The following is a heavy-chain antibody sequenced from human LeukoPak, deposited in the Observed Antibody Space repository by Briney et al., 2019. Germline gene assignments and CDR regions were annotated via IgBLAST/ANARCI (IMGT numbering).Heavy chain of an antibody. V-gene: IGHV1-69*06. CDR2: IIPIFGTA. CDR1: GGTFISYA. Sequence: SVKVSCKASGGTFISYAISWVRQAPGQGLEWMGRIIPIFGTANYAQKFQGRVTITADKSTSTAYMELSSLRSEDTAVYYCATGFNWNSDAFDIWGQGTMVTVSS. J-gene: IGHJ3*02. CDR3: ATGFNWNSDAFDI. D-gene: IGHD1-7*01.